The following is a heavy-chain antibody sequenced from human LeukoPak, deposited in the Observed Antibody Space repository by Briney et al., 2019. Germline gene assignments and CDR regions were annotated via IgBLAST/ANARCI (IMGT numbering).Heavy chain of an antibody. D-gene: IGHD3-10*01. V-gene: IGHV1-2*02. J-gene: IGHJ4*02. CDR3: ARASEPIETYYYGSGSPFDY. Sequence: GASMKVSCKASGYTFTGNYMHWVRQAPGQGLEWMGWINPNSGGTNYAQKFQGRVTMTRDTSISTAYMELSRLRSDDTAVYYCARASEPIETYYYGSGSPFDYWGQGTLVTVSS. CDR2: INPNSGGT. CDR1: GYTFTGNY.